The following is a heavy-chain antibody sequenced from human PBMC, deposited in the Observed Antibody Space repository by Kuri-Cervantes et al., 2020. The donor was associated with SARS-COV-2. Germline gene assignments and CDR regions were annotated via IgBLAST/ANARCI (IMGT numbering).Heavy chain of an antibody. CDR3: ARDPYYDYVWGSYRLGGAFDI. CDR1: GGSISSSSYY. J-gene: IGHJ3*02. D-gene: IGHD3-16*02. V-gene: IGHV4-39*02. Sequence: SETLSLTCTVSGGSISSSSYYWGWIRQPPGKGLEWIGSIYYSGSTYYNPSLKSRVTISVDTSKNQFSLNLSTVTAADTAVYYCARDPYYDYVWGSYRLGGAFDIWGQGTMVTVSS. CDR2: IYYSGST.